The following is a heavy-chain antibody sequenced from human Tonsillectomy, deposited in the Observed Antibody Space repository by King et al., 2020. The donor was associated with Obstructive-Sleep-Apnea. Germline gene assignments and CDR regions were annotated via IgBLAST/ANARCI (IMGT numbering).Heavy chain of an antibody. CDR3: ARDPGSPKPISSFDY. D-gene: IGHD3-10*01. CDR1: GFTFSNYG. J-gene: IGHJ4*02. CDR2: ISYDGSDK. V-gene: IGHV3-30*05. Sequence: VQLVESGGDVVQPGRSLRLSCAASGFTFSNYGLHWVRQAPGKGLEWVAVISYDGSDKYYADSVKGRFTISRDNSKNTLYLQMSSLKTEDTAVYYCARDPGSPKPISSFDYWGQGTLVTVSS.